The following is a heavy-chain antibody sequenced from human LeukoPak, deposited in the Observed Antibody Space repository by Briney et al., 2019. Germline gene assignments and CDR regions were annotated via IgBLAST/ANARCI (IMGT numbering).Heavy chain of an antibody. V-gene: IGHV4-59*08. J-gene: IGHJ6*03. CDR2: IYYSGST. D-gene: IGHD1-26*01. CDR3: ARIIVGATRNHYMDV. Sequence: PSDTLSLTCTVSGGSISSYYWSWIRQPPGKGLEWIGYIYYSGSTNYNPSLKSRVTISVDTSKNQFSLKLSSVTAADTAVYYCARIIVGATRNHYMDVWGKGTTVTVSS. CDR1: GGSISSYY.